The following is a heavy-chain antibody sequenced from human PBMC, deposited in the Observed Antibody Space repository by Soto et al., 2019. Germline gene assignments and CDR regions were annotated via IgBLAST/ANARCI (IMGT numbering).Heavy chain of an antibody. CDR3: ARDVCSGGSCYNQDYYGMDV. Sequence: GGSLRLSCAASGFTVSSNYMSWVRQAPGKGLEWVSVIYSGGSTYYADSVKGRFTISRDNSKNTLYLQMNSLRAEDTAVYYCARDVCSGGSCYNQDYYGMDVWGQGTTVTVSS. CDR1: GFTVSSNY. J-gene: IGHJ6*02. V-gene: IGHV3-66*01. D-gene: IGHD2-15*01. CDR2: IYSGGST.